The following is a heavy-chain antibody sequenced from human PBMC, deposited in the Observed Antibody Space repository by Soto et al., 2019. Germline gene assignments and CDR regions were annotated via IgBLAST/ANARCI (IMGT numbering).Heavy chain of an antibody. J-gene: IGHJ6*02. CDR3: AREGILTGYQPRDYYYGMDV. V-gene: IGHV1-46*01. CDR2: INFSGGST. Sequence: GASVKVSCKSTGYTFTSYYLHWVRQAPGQGLEWMGIINFSGGSTSYAQKFQGRVTMTRDTSTSTVYMELSSLRSEDTAVYYCAREGILTGYQPRDYYYGMDVWGQGTTVTVSS. CDR1: GYTFTSYY. D-gene: IGHD3-9*01.